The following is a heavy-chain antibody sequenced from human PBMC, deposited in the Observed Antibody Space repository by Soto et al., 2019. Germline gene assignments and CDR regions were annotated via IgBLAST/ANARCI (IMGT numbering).Heavy chain of an antibody. V-gene: IGHV1-69*09. CDR2: INPLSGIP. D-gene: IGHD2-2*01. CDR3: ATPACAATWCSPSHNLDH. J-gene: IGHJ4*02. CDR1: GGTFVRHV. Sequence: QVQLVQSGAEVKKPESSVKVSCKTSGGTFVRHVISWVRQAPGHGPEWMGKINPLSGIPNYAQKFQDRVTFTADTDSSTAYMELSSLRSDDTAVYYCATPACAATWCSPSHNLDHWGQGTLVTVSS.